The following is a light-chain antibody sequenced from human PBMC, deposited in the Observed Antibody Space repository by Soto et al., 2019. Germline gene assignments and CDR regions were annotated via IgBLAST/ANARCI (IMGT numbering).Light chain of an antibody. V-gene: IGKV3-20*01. Sequence: EIVLTQSPGTLSLSPGERATLSCRASQSVSSSSLAWYQQKPGQALRLLIYGASSRATDIPDRFSGSGSGTDFTLTISRLEPEDFAVYYCQQYGSSPPTFGQGTKLEIK. CDR3: QQYGSSPPT. J-gene: IGKJ2*01. CDR1: QSVSSSS. CDR2: GAS.